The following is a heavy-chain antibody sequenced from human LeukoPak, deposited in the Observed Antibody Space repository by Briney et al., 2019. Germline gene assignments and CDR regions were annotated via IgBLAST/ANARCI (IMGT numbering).Heavy chain of an antibody. Sequence: GGSLRLSCAASGVPVSSKSMSWVRQAPGKGLEWVSVIYSGGSTSYADSVRGRFTLSRDSYKSMLYFQMNSLRAEDTAVYYCARGGDYEGDAFDIWGQGTMVTVSS. D-gene: IGHD4-17*01. CDR3: ARGGDYEGDAFDI. J-gene: IGHJ3*02. CDR1: GVPVSSKS. V-gene: IGHV3-53*01. CDR2: IYSGGST.